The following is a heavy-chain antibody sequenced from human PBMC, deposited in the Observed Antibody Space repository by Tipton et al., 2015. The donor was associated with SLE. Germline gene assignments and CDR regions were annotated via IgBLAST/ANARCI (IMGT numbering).Heavy chain of an antibody. J-gene: IGHJ6*03. V-gene: IGHV4-34*01. D-gene: IGHD1-1*01. CDR1: GVSFRGYY. CDR2: INHSGGT. CDR3: ARAPGLERSYYYYYYMDV. Sequence: TLSLTCGVSGVSFRGYYWSWVRQPPGKGLEWIGEINHSGGTSYNPSLKSRVTISVDTSKNQFSLKLRSVTAADTAVYYCARAPGLERSYYYYYYMDVWDKGTTVTVSS.